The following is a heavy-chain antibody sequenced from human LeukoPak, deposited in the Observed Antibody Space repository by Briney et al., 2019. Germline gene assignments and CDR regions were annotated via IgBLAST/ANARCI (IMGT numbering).Heavy chain of an antibody. CDR3: ARVPDLGYCTNGVCSGYMDV. D-gene: IGHD2-8*01. J-gene: IGHJ6*03. CDR1: GFTFSSYW. Sequence: GGSLRLSCAASGFTFSSYWMSWVRQDPGKGLEWVANIKQDGSEKYYVDSVKGRFTISRDNAKNSLYLQMNSLRAEDTAVYYCARVPDLGYCTNGVCSGYMDVWGKGTTVTLSS. CDR2: IKQDGSEK. V-gene: IGHV3-7*01.